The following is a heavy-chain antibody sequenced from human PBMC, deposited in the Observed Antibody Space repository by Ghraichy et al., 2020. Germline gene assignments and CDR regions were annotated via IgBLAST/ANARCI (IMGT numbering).Heavy chain of an antibody. D-gene: IGHD3-22*01. V-gene: IGHV4-59*01. CDR2: IYYSGST. CDR1: GGSISSYY. CDR3: ARIFYDSSGYYYEDY. J-gene: IGHJ4*02. Sequence: SQTLSLTCTVSGGSISSYYWSWIRQPPGKGLEWIGYIYYSGSTNYNPSLKSRVTISVDTSKNQFSLKLSSVTAADTAVYYCARIFYDSSGYYYEDYWGQGTLVTVSS.